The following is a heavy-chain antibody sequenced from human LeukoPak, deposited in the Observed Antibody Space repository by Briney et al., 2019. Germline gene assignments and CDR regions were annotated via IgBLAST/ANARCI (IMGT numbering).Heavy chain of an antibody. V-gene: IGHV4-59*01. CDR3: ARSFDSKSTYFDY. CDR1: GGSFSNFH. Sequence: SETLSLTCTVSGGSFSNFHWNWIRQPPGKGLEGIGYIYYSGSINYNPSLTSRLTISVDTSKNQFSLSLNSVTAADTAIYYCARSFDSKSTYFDYWGQGTLVTVSS. D-gene: IGHD5-12*01. J-gene: IGHJ4*02. CDR2: IYYSGSI.